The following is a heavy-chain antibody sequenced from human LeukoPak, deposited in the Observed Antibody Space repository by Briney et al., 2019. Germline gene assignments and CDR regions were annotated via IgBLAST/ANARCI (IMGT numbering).Heavy chain of an antibody. Sequence: ASVKVSCKASGGTFSSCAISWVRQAPGQGLEWMGGIIPIFGTANYAQKFQGRVTITTDESTSTAYMELSSLRSEDTAVYYCARDGAAVTRGTRPKYFDYWGQGTLVTVSS. D-gene: IGHD4-17*01. CDR1: GGTFSSCA. CDR2: IIPIFGTA. CDR3: ARDGAAVTRGTRPKYFDY. V-gene: IGHV1-69*05. J-gene: IGHJ4*02.